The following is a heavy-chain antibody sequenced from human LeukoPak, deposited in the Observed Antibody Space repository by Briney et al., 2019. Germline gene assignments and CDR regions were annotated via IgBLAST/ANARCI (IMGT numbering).Heavy chain of an antibody. D-gene: IGHD3-10*01. J-gene: IGHJ6*02. CDR2: IYYSRST. CDR1: GGSISSYY. CDR3: ARVRRGAYGSGIYYYYGMDV. Sequence: SETLSLTCTASGGSISSYYWSWIRQPPGQGLEWIGYIYYSRSTNYNPSLKSRVTISVDTSKNQFSLKLSSVTAADTAVYYCARVRRGAYGSGIYYYYGMDVWGQGTTVTVSS. V-gene: IGHV4-59*01.